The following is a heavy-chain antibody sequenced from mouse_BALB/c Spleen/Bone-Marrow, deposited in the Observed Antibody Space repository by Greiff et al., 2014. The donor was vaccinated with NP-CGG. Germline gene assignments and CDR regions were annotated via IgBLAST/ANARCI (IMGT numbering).Heavy chain of an antibody. CDR3: ARIYYYGRDY. J-gene: IGHJ2*01. CDR1: GYTFTNYW. V-gene: IGHV1-7*01. D-gene: IGHD1-1*01. CDR2: INHSTGYT. Sequence: VQLQQSGAELAKPGASVKMSCKASGYTFTNYWMHWVKQRPGQGLEWIGYINHSTGYTEYNQKFKDKATLTADKSSSTAYMQLSSLTSEDSAVYYCARIYYYGRDYWGQGTTLTVSS.